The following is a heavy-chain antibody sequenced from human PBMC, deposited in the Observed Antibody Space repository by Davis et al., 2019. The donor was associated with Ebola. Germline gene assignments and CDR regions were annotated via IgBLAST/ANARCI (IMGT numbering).Heavy chain of an antibody. CDR3: ARSGGYGYSSTWGDAFDI. Sequence: GESLKISCAASGFTVSRNYMSWIRQAPGKGLEWVSYISSSGSTIYYADSVKGRFTISRDNAKNSLYLQMNSLRAEDTAVYYCARSGGYGYSSTWGDAFDIWGQGTMVTVSS. J-gene: IGHJ3*02. CDR1: GFTVSRNY. D-gene: IGHD6-13*01. V-gene: IGHV3-11*04. CDR2: ISSSGSTI.